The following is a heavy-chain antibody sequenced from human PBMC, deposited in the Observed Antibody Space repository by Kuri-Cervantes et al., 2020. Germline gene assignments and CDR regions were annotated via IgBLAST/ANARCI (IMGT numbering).Heavy chain of an antibody. CDR1: GFTFSNYS. J-gene: IGHJ4*02. V-gene: IGHV3-21*01. D-gene: IGHD1-26*01. CDR3: AKDKVGSLGFDC. Sequence: GESLKISCAASGFTFSNYSMNWVRQAPGKGLEWVSSISSSSSYIYYADSVRGRFTISRDNSRNIMYLQMNSLKVEDTAVYYCAKDKVGSLGFDCWGQGTLVTVSS. CDR2: ISSSSSYI.